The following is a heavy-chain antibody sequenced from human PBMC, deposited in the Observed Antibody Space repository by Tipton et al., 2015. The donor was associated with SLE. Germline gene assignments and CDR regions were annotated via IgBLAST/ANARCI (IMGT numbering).Heavy chain of an antibody. D-gene: IGHD6-13*01. CDR3: ARDPLRMAAAGTHFDY. CDR2: ISAYSGNT. V-gene: IGHV1-18*01. J-gene: IGHJ4*02. CDR1: GYTFSNYA. Sequence: QSGAEVKKPGASVKVSCKASGYTFSNYAISWVRQVPGQGLEWMGWISAYSGNTKYAERVQGRVTMTTDTSTNTAYMELRSLTSDDTAVYYCARDPLRMAAAGTHFDYWGQGTLVTVSS.